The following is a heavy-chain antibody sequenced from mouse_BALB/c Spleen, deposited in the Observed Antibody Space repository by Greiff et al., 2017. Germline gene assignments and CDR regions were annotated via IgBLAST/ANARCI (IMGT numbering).Heavy chain of an antibody. CDR3: ARSRSSPFDY. V-gene: IGHV1-7*01. CDR1: GYTFTSYW. CDR2: INPSTGYT. D-gene: IGHD1-1*01. Sequence: VKLQESGAELAKPGASVKMSCKASGYTFTSYWMHWVKQRPGQGLEWIGYINPSTGYTEYNQKFKDKATLTADKSSSTAYMQLSSLTSEDSAVYYCARSRSSPFDYWGQGTTLTVSS. J-gene: IGHJ2*01.